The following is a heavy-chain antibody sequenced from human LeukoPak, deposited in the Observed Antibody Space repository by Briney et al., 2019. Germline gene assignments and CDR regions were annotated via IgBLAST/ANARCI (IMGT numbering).Heavy chain of an antibody. CDR3: ACDYGGNSGVDY. Sequence: PGGSLRPSCAASGFTFSSYGMHWVRQAPGKGLEWVTFIWFDGSDKYYADSVKGRFTISRDNSKNTLYLRMNSLRAEDTAVYYCACDYGGNSGVDYWGQGTLVTVSS. J-gene: IGHJ4*02. CDR1: GFTFSSYG. CDR2: IWFDGSDK. D-gene: IGHD4-23*01. V-gene: IGHV3-30*02.